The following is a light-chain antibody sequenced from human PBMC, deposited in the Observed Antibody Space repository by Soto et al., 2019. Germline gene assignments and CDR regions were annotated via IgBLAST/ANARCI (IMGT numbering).Light chain of an antibody. V-gene: IGKV1-9*01. CDR1: QGISSY. J-gene: IGKJ2*01. CDR3: QQLHTYPPT. Sequence: DIQLTQSPSFLSASVGDRVTITCRASQGISSYLAWYQQKPVKAPKVMIYAASTLQSGVPSRFSGSGSGTEFTLTITSLQPEDFATYHCQQLHTYPPTYGQGTKLEIK. CDR2: AAS.